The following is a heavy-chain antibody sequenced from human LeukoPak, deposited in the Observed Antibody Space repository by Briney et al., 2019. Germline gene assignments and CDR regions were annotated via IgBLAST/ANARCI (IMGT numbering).Heavy chain of an antibody. CDR3: VKASSSSPQYNWFDA. CDR1: GFTFSTYA. CDR2: VSGTGGRT. Sequence: PGGSLRLSCAASGFTFSTYAMSWVRQAPGKGLEWVSVVSGTGGRTYYADSVKGRFTISRDNSKNTLYLQMNSLRAEGTALYYCVKASSSSPQYNWFDAWGQGTLVTVSS. J-gene: IGHJ5*02. V-gene: IGHV3-23*01. D-gene: IGHD6-6*01.